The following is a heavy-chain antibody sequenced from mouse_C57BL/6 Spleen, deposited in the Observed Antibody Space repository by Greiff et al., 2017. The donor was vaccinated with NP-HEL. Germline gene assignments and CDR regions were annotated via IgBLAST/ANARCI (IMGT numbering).Heavy chain of an antibody. Sequence: VKLMESGPELVKPGASVKISCKASGYAFSSSWMNWVKQRPGKGLEWIGRIYPGDGDTNYNGKFKGKATLTADKSSSTAYMQLSSLTSEDSAVYFCARGPQIFYAMDYWGQGTSVTVSS. CDR1: GYAFSSSW. V-gene: IGHV1-82*01. J-gene: IGHJ4*01. CDR3: ARGPQIFYAMDY. CDR2: IYPGDGDT.